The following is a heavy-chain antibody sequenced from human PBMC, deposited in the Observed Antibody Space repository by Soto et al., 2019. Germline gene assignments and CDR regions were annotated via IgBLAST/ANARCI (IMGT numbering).Heavy chain of an antibody. V-gene: IGHV3-23*01. J-gene: IGHJ4*02. D-gene: IGHD6-6*01. CDR2: ISGSGGST. CDR1: GVTFSSYA. Sequence: GGSLRLSCASSGVTFSSYAMSWVRQAPGKGLEWVSAISGSGGSTYYADSVKGRFTISRDNSKNTLYLQMNSLRAEDTAVYYCAKTQPGSSHTDFDYWGQGTLVTVSS. CDR3: AKTQPGSSHTDFDY.